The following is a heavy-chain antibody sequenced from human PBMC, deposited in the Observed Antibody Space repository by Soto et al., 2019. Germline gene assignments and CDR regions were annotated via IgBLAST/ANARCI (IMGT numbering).Heavy chain of an antibody. V-gene: IGHV1-69*06. D-gene: IGHD4-17*01. CDR2: TNGNLGTG. J-gene: IGHJ4*02. CDR3: ARRDRHGVLRSFDN. CDR1: GGTFSSYP. Sequence: QVQLVQSGAEVKRPGSSVKVSCKASGGTFSSYPISWVRQAPGQGLEWMGGTNGNLGTGNYAQKFRGRLTITTDISTTTAYMELSSLTSEATAVYCCARRDRHGVLRSFDNWGQGTLVTVSS.